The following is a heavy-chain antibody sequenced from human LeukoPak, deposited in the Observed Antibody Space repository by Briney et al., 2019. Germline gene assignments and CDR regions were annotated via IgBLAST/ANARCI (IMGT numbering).Heavy chain of an antibody. J-gene: IGHJ4*02. CDR2: ISGYNGNT. V-gene: IGHV1-18*01. CDR1: GYTFTTYN. Sequence: ASVKVSCKASGYTFTTYNINWVRQAPGQGLEWMGWISGYNGNTNYAQKLQGRVTMTTDTSTSTAYMELRSLRSDDTAVYYCARAVSSQYYYGSGSEGYFDYWGQGTLVTVSS. D-gene: IGHD3-10*01. CDR3: ARAVSSQYYYGSGSEGYFDY.